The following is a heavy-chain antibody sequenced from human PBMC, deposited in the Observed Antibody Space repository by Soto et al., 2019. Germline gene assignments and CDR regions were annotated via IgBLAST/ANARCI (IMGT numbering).Heavy chain of an antibody. J-gene: IGHJ3*02. CDR3: ARVKVHMIVVVITRVDAFDI. D-gene: IGHD3-22*01. CDR1: GRSISSDHYY. Sequence: SETQSLTCTVSGRSISSDHYYWRWIRQPPGKGLEWIGYIYYSGSTYYNPSLKSRVTISVDTSKNQFSLKLSSVTAADTAVYYCARVKVHMIVVVITRVDAFDIWGQGTMVT. CDR2: IYYSGST. V-gene: IGHV4-30-4*01.